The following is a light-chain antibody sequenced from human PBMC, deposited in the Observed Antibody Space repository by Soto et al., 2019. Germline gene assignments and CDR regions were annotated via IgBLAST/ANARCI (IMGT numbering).Light chain of an antibody. CDR3: QQYGSSGT. Sequence: EIVLTQSPGTLSLSPGERATLSCRASQTVTRNYLAWHQQKPGQTPRLLVYGASSRATGIPARFSGSGSGTDFTLTISRLEPEDFAVYYCQQYGSSGTFGQGTKVDIK. CDR1: QTVTRNY. V-gene: IGKV3-20*01. J-gene: IGKJ1*01. CDR2: GAS.